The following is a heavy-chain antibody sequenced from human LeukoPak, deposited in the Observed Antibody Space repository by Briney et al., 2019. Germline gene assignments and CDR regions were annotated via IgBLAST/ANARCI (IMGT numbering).Heavy chain of an antibody. Sequence: GGSLRLSCAASGFTFSSYGMHWVRQAPGKGLEWVAAIWYDGSNKYYADSVKGRFTISRDNSKNTLYLQMNSLRAEDTAVYYCARDPDCSSTSCYDHWFDPWGQGTLVTVSS. CDR2: IWYDGSNK. CDR3: ARDPDCSSTSCYDHWFDP. CDR1: GFTFSSYG. V-gene: IGHV3-33*01. J-gene: IGHJ5*02. D-gene: IGHD2-2*01.